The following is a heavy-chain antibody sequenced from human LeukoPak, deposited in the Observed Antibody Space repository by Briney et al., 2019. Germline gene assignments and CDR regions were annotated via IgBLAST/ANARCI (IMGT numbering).Heavy chain of an antibody. V-gene: IGHV3-23*01. D-gene: IGHD2-15*01. J-gene: IGHJ4*02. CDR2: ISGSGGST. CDR3: AKGVDYCSGGSCPADY. Sequence: PGGSLRLSCVASGFTFSSYAMSWVRQAPGKGLEWVSAISGSGGSTYYADSVKGRFTISRDNSKNTLFLQMNSLRAEDTAVYYCAKGVDYCSGGSCPADYWGPGTLVTVSS. CDR1: GFTFSSYA.